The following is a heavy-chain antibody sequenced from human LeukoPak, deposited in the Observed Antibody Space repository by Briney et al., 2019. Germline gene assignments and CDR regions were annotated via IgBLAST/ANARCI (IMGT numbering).Heavy chain of an antibody. D-gene: IGHD1-1*01. CDR3: ARDQTRFDP. Sequence: ASVKVSCKTSGYIFTNYGITWVRQAPGQGLEWMGWISAYNGDTNYAQKLQSRVTMTTDTSTTTAYMELRSLSSDDTAMYYCARDQTRFDPWGQGTLVTVSS. CDR1: GYIFTNYG. CDR2: ISAYNGDT. V-gene: IGHV1-18*01. J-gene: IGHJ5*02.